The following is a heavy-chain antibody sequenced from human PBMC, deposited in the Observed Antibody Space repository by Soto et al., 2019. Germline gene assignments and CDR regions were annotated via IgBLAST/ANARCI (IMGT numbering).Heavy chain of an antibody. CDR1: GGSISSGGYY. V-gene: IGHV4-31*03. J-gene: IGHJ6*02. CDR3: ARGGRRSPGMDV. Sequence: QVQLQESGPGLVKPSQTLSLTCTVSGGSISSGGYYWSWIRQHPGKGLEWIGYIYYSGSTYYNPSRKSRVTISVETSKNQFSLKLSSVTAADTAVYYCARGGRRSPGMDVWGQGTTVTVSS. CDR2: IYYSGST.